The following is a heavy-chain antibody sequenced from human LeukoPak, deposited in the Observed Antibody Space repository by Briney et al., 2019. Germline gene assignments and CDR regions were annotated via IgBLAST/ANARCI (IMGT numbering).Heavy chain of an antibody. V-gene: IGHV1-18*01. CDR1: GGTFSSYG. CDR2: ISAYNGNT. Sequence: ASVKVSCKASGGTFSSYGISWVRQAPGQGLEWMGWISAYNGNTNYAQKLQGRVTMTTDTSTSTAYMELRSLRSDDTAVYYCARDLPGIAVAGTDPYYYYYGMDVWGQGTTVTVSS. D-gene: IGHD6-19*01. J-gene: IGHJ6*02. CDR3: ARDLPGIAVAGTDPYYYYYGMDV.